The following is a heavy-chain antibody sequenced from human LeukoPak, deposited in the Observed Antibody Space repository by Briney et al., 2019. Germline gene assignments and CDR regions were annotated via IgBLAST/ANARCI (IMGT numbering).Heavy chain of an antibody. V-gene: IGHV1-46*01. J-gene: IGHJ4*02. CDR3: ARDGAAEAKNFDY. CDR2: INLNAVTT. CDR1: GYTFTNYY. D-gene: IGHD6-25*01. Sequence: ASVKVSCKASGYTFTNYYIHWMRQAPGQGLEWVGIINLNAVTTRYAQKFQGRITVTRDTSTSTVYMELSSLRSEDTAVYFCARDGAAEAKNFDYWGQGTLVIVSS.